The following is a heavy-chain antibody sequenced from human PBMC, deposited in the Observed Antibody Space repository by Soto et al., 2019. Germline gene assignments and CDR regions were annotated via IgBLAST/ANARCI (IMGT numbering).Heavy chain of an antibody. D-gene: IGHD3-22*01. V-gene: IGHV4-59*11. CDR1: GGSISSHY. J-gene: IGHJ4*02. CDR3: ARAIGPTLFDY. Sequence: SETLSLTCIVSGGSISSHYWSWIRQPPGNGLEWIGYIHYSGSTNYSPSLKSRVTMSLDTSKNSLYLQMNSLRAGDTAIYFCARAIGPTLFDYWGQGALVTVSS. CDR2: IHYSGST.